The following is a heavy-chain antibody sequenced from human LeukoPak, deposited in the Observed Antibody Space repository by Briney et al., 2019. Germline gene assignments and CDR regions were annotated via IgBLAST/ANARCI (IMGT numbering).Heavy chain of an antibody. V-gene: IGHV3-74*01. CDR3: ARVRDDYTYFDC. D-gene: IGHD4-11*01. J-gene: IGHJ4*02. CDR2: INSDGSRT. Sequence: SGGSLRLSCAASGFTFSSYWMHWVRQAPGKGLMWVSRINSDGSRTTYADSVRGRFTISRDNAKSTLHLQMNSLRAEDTAVYYCARVRDDYTYFDCWGQGTLVTASS. CDR1: GFTFSSYW.